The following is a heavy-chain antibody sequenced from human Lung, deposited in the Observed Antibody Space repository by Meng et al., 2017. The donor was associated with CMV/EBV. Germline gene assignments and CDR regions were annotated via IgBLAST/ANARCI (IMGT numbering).Heavy chain of an antibody. CDR3: ARGKQDAWELLAY. J-gene: IGHJ4*02. CDR1: GVSISSNIR. D-gene: IGHD1-26*01. CDR2: IDDSGST. V-gene: IGHV4-4*02. Sequence: QVHLQESGPGLGKPSGTLSLTCGVSGVSISSNIRWTWVRQPPGKGLEWIGDIDDSGSTNYNPSLNSRISISLDKSKNHFSLKVNSVTAADTAVYYCARGKQDAWELLAYWGQGALVTVSS.